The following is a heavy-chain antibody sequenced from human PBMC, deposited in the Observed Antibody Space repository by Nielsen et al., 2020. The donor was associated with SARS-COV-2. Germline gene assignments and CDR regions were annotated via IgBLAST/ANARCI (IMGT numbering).Heavy chain of an antibody. V-gene: IGHV3-74*01. CDR2: INSDGSST. Sequence: GESLKISCAASGFTFSSYWMHWVRQAPGKGLVWVSRINSDGSSTSYADSVKGRFTISRDNAKNTLYLQMNSLRAEDTAVYYCARGRIPKQSGYCSGGSCYPAVDYWGQGTLVTVSS. J-gene: IGHJ4*02. D-gene: IGHD2-15*01. CDR1: GFTFSSYW. CDR3: ARGRIPKQSGYCSGGSCYPAVDY.